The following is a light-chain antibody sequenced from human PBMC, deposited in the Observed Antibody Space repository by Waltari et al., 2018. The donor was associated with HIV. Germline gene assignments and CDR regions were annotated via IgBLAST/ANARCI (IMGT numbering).Light chain of an antibody. CDR1: SNDVGNQG. CDR2: RNN. CDR3: SAWDSSLSAQV. Sequence: QARLTQPPSVSKGLRQTATLTCTGHSNDVGNQGAAWLQQHQGHPPKLLSYRNNNRPSGISERLSASRSGNTASLTITGLQPEDEADYYCSAWDSSLSAQVFGGGTKLTVL. J-gene: IGLJ3*02. V-gene: IGLV10-54*01.